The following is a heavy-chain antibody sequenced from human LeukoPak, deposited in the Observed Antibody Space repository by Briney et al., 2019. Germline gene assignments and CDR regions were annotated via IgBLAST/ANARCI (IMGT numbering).Heavy chain of an antibody. D-gene: IGHD2-15*01. Sequence: ASVKVSCKASGYSFTGHYMHWVRQAPGQGLEWMGIINPSGGSTSYAQKFQGRVTMTRDMSTSTVYMELSSLRSEDTAVYYCARDPSVAQGWYYYYYYMDVWGKGTTVTVSS. CDR2: INPSGGST. J-gene: IGHJ6*03. V-gene: IGHV1-46*01. CDR3: ARDPSVAQGWYYYYYYMDV. CDR1: GYSFTGHY.